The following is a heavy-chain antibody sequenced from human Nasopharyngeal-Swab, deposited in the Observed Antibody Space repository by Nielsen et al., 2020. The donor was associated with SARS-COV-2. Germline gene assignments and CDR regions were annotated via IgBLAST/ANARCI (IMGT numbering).Heavy chain of an antibody. D-gene: IGHD4-17*01. CDR1: GFTFSNYW. CDR2: ISYDGSNE. Sequence: GGSLRLSCAASGFTFSNYWMCWVRQAPGKGLEWVAVISYDGSNEYYGDSVKGRFTISRDNSKNTLYLQMNSLRVDDTAVYYCAKDVHGDYGGIDYWGQGILVTVSS. J-gene: IGHJ4*02. V-gene: IGHV3-30*18. CDR3: AKDVHGDYGGIDY.